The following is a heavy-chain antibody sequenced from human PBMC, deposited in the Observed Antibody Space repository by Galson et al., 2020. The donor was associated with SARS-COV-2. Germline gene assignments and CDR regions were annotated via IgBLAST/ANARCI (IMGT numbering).Heavy chain of an antibody. D-gene: IGHD7-27*01. CDR3: ARGDMGNDYFDY. CDR2: IYSEGSST. J-gene: IGHJ4*02. V-gene: IGHV3-74*01. CDR1: GFTFSSYW. Sequence: ALHGESLKISCAASGFTFSSYWMHWVRQAPGKGLVWVSRIYSEGSSTSYADSVKGRFTISGDNAKNTLYLQMNGLRAEDTAVYYCARGDMGNDYFDYWGQGTLVTVS.